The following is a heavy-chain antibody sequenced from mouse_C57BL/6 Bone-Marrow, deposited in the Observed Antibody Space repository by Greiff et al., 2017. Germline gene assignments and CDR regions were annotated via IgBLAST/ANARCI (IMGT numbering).Heavy chain of an antibody. CDR1: GYTFTSYW. CDR2: IVPADSYT. Sequence: QVQLQQPGAELVKPGASVKLSCEASGYTFTSYWMPWVKQRPGQGLEWIGEIVPADSYTNYNQKLKGKATMTVDTSSNTPYMQLSSLTSEDSAVYYCARSYYSNYACWGQGTLVTVSA. V-gene: IGHV1-50*01. J-gene: IGHJ3*01. CDR3: ARSYYSNYAC. D-gene: IGHD2-5*01.